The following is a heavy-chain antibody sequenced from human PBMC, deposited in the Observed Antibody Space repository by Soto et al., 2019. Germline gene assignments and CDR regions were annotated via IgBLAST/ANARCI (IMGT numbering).Heavy chain of an antibody. CDR3: ARGDREDTAVVIGVRPGEYGVDV. CDR1: GFTFSNYA. Sequence: QVQLVESGGGVAQPGRSLRLSCAASGFTFSNYAMHWVRQAPGKGLECVAVISYNGGNRFYRDYVKGRFTISRDNSKNTVHLQIDSLRYEDAAVYYCARGDREDTAVVIGVRPGEYGVDVWGQGTTVTVSS. CDR2: ISYNGGNR. D-gene: IGHD2-15*01. J-gene: IGHJ6*02. V-gene: IGHV3-30*04.